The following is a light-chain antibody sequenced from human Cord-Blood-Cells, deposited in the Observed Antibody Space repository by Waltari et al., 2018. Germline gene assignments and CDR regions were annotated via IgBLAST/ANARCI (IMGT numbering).Light chain of an antibody. CDR3: QQRSNWPPLFT. CDR1: QSVSSY. J-gene: IGKJ3*01. V-gene: IGKV3-11*01. Sequence: EIVLTQSPATLSLSPGERATLSCRASQSVSSYLAWYQQKPGQAPRLLIYDASHRATGIPARFSGSGSVTDFTLTISSLEPEDFAVYYCQQRSNWPPLFTFGPGTKVDIK. CDR2: DAS.